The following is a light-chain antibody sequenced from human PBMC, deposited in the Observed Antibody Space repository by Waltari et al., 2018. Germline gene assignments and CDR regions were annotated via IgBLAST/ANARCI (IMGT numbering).Light chain of an antibody. V-gene: IGLV2-23*01. CDR2: EGS. CDR1: SSDVGRYNL. CDR3: CSYAGSSTWV. Sequence: QSALTQPASVSGSPGQSITIPCTGTSSDVGRYNLVSWYQQHPGKAPKLMIYEGSKRPVGFSNRFAGSKSGNTASVTISGLQAEDEADYYCCSYAGSSTWVFGGGTKLTVL. J-gene: IGLJ3*02.